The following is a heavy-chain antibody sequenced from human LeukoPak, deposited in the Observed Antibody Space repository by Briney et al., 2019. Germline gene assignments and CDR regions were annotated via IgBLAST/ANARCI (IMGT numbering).Heavy chain of an antibody. Sequence: PGGSLRLSCAASGLTFSGYSMSWVRQAPGKGLEWVSTLRSGGSHTDYADSVKGRFTISRDYSKNTLYLQMDSLRAEDTAVYYCAKHPLVGTYFDYWGQGTLVTVCS. D-gene: IGHD1-26*01. CDR2: LRSGGSHT. CDR1: GLTFSGYS. J-gene: IGHJ4*02. V-gene: IGHV3-23*01. CDR3: AKHPLVGTYFDY.